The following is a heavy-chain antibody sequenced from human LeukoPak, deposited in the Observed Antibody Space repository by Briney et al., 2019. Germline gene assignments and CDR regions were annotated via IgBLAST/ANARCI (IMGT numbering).Heavy chain of an antibody. CDR2: IYYSGST. D-gene: IGHD6-13*01. CDR1: GGSISSSSYY. Sequence: PSETLSLTCTVSGGSISSSSYYWGWIRQPPGKGLEWIGSIYYSGSTYYNPSLKSRVTISVDTSKNQFSLKLSSVTAADTAVYYCARCGSSWYFWFDPWGQGTLVTVSS. V-gene: IGHV4-39*07. J-gene: IGHJ5*02. CDR3: ARCGSSWYFWFDP.